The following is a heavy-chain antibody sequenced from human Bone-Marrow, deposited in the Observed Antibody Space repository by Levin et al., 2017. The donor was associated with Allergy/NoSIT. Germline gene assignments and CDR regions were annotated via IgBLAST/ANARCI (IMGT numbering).Heavy chain of an antibody. D-gene: IGHD3-10*01. CDR1: GFTFSNYD. CDR3: ARGYVSGNYYS. CDR2: ISRSSATR. Sequence: PGESLKISCTASGFTFSNYDMTWVRQAPGKGLEWVSSISRSSATRSYADSVRGRFTVSRDDAQNSVYLQMNSLRADDAAVYYCARGYVSGNYYSWGQGTLVTVSS. J-gene: IGHJ4*02. V-gene: IGHV3-48*04.